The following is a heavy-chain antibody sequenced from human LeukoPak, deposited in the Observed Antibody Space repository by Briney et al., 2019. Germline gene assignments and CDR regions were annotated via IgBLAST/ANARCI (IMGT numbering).Heavy chain of an antibody. CDR3: VRGALPGDNWYFDL. CDR2: FGSAGDT. CDR1: GFPFSAYD. J-gene: IGHJ2*01. V-gene: IGHV3-13*01. Sequence: GGSLRLSCATSGFPFSAYDMHWVRQAPGKGLEWVPAFGSAGDTYYPGAVKGRFTISRDYAKNSLYLQMNSLRAGDTAVYFCVRGALPGDNWYFDLWGRGTLVTVSS.